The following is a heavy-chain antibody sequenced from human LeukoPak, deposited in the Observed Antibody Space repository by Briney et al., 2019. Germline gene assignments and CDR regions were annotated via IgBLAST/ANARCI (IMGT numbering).Heavy chain of an antibody. V-gene: IGHV3-23*01. D-gene: IGHD3-22*01. CDR3: AKEVMYYYDSSGYYPDPYFDY. Sequence: GGSLRLSCAASGFSFSDAWMSWVRQIPGKGLEWVSAISGSGGSTYYADSVKGRFTISRDNSKNTLYLQMNSLRAEDTAVYYCAKEVMYYYDSSGYYPDPYFDYWGQGTLVTVSS. CDR1: GFSFSDAW. J-gene: IGHJ4*02. CDR2: ISGSGGST.